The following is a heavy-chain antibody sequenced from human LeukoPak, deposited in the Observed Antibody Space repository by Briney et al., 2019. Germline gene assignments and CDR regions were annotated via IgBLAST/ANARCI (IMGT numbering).Heavy chain of an antibody. J-gene: IGHJ6*04. CDR3: AELGITMIGGV. CDR2: VSSSGSTI. Sequence: GGSLRLSCAASGFTFSNYAMSWVRQAPGKGLEWVSYVSSSGSTIYYADSVKGRFTISRDNAKNSLYLQMNSLRAEDTAVYYCAELGITMIGGVWGKGTTVTISS. V-gene: IGHV3-48*03. D-gene: IGHD3-10*02. CDR1: GFTFSNYA.